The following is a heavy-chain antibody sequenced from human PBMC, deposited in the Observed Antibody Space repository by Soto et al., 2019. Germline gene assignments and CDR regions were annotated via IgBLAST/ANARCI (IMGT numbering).Heavy chain of an antibody. CDR3: AYSGYDFSYYYYGMDV. J-gene: IGHJ6*02. Sequence: QVQLVQSGAEVKKPGSSVKVSCKASGGTFSSYAISWVRQAPGQGLEWMGGIIPIFGTANYAQKFQGRVTITADESSSTGYMELSSLRSEDKAVYYCAYSGYDFSYYYYGMDVWGQGTTVTVSS. V-gene: IGHV1-69*01. D-gene: IGHD5-12*01. CDR2: IIPIFGTA. CDR1: GGTFSSYA.